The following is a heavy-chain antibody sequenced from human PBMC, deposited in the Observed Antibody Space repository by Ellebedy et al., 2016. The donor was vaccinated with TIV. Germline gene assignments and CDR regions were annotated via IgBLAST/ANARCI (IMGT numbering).Heavy chain of an antibody. Sequence: PGGSLRLSCVASGFSLDTYAMNWVRQAPGKGLEWVSMITGRGDVAYYADSVRGRFTIFKDNSKNTLYLQMSSLTAEDTAVYYCAKAFLIVSNFEYWGQGTLVTVSS. J-gene: IGHJ4*02. CDR1: GFSLDTYA. CDR2: ITGRGDVA. CDR3: AKAFLIVSNFEY. D-gene: IGHD1-26*01. V-gene: IGHV3-23*01.